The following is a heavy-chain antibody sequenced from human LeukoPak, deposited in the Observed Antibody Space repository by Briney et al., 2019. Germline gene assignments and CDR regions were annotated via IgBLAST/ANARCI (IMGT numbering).Heavy chain of an antibody. CDR1: GYSISNGYH. Sequence: SETLSLTCTVSGYSISNGYHWGWIRQPPGKGLEWIGEINHSGSTNYNPSLKSRVTISVDTSKNQFSLKLSSVTAADTAVYFCARVEGQWLACDSWGQGTLVTVSS. CDR2: INHSGST. CDR3: ARVEGQWLACDS. V-gene: IGHV4-38-2*02. D-gene: IGHD6-19*01. J-gene: IGHJ4*02.